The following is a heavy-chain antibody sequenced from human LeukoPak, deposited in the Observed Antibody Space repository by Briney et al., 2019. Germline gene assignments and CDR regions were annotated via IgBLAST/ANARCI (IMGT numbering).Heavy chain of an antibody. V-gene: IGHV3-30*02. D-gene: IGHD6-13*01. CDR1: GFTFSSYW. Sequence: GGSLRLSCAASGFTFSSYWMSWVRQAPGKGLEWVAFIRYDGSNKYNADSVKGRFTISRDNSKNTLYLQMNSLRAEDTAVYYCAKRRGIAAAGGPTPDYWGQGTLVTVSS. CDR2: IRYDGSNK. CDR3: AKRRGIAAAGGPTPDY. J-gene: IGHJ4*02.